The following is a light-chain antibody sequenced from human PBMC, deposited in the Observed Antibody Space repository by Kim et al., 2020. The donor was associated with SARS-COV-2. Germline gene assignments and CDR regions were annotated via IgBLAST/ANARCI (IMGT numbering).Light chain of an antibody. Sequence: ASVGDRVTIPCQASQDITKYLNWYQQKPGKAPKLLIYGASDLETGVPSRFSGSGSGTDFTFTITSLQPEDIATYYCQQYDNLPITFGQGTRLEIK. CDR1: QDITKY. CDR2: GAS. V-gene: IGKV1-33*01. J-gene: IGKJ5*01. CDR3: QQYDNLPIT.